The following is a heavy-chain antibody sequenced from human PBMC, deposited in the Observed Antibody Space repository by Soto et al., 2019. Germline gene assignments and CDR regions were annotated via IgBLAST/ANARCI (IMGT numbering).Heavy chain of an antibody. V-gene: IGHV1-18*01. Sequence: QVQLVQSGADVKKPGASVKVPCRTSGYTFTNYGISWVRQAAGQGLEWMGWISGYNGNTAYAQKFQGSATMTADTSTSTAYMELGSLRSDDTAVYYCARDGDSGHDDFDYWGQGTLVTVSS. CDR2: ISGYNGNT. CDR1: GYTFTNYG. J-gene: IGHJ4*02. D-gene: IGHD5-12*01. CDR3: ARDGDSGHDDFDY.